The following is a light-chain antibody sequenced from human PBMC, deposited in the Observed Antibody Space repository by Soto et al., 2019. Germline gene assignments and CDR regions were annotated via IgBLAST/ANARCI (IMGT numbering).Light chain of an antibody. V-gene: IGLV2-11*01. CDR1: SSDVGGYNY. CDR2: DVS. CDR3: CSYAGSYTYV. Sequence: QSALTQPRSVSGSPGQSVTISCTGTSSDVGGYNYVSWDQQHPGKAPKLMIYDVSKRPSGVPDRFAGSKSGTTASLTISGLHAEDEADYYCCSYAGSYTYVFGTGTKVTVL. J-gene: IGLJ1*01.